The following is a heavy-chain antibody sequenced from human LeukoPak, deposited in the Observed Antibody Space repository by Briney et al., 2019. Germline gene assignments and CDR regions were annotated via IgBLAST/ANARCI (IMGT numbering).Heavy chain of an antibody. J-gene: IGHJ4*02. Sequence: SETLSLTCAVYGGSFSGYYWSWIRQPPGKGLEWIGDINHSGSTNYNPSLKSRVTISVDRSKNQFSLKLSSVTAADTAVYYCARGASGYVFYQYYFDYWGQGTLVTVSS. D-gene: IGHD5-12*01. CDR2: INHSGST. CDR1: GGSFSGYY. CDR3: ARGASGYVFYQYYFDY. V-gene: IGHV4-34*01.